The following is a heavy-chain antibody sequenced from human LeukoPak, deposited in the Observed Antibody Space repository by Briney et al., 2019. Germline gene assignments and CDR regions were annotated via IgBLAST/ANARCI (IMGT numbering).Heavy chain of an antibody. CDR2: ISSSGSTI. CDR3: ARYHSSPGRGYFDY. D-gene: IGHD3-10*01. V-gene: IGHV3-11*04. J-gene: IGHJ4*02. Sequence: PGGSLRLSCAASGFIFSDYYMNWIRQAPGKGLEWVSYISSSGSTIYYADSVKGRFTISRDNAKNSLYLQMNSLRAEDTAVYYCARYHSSPGRGYFDYWGQGTLVTVSS. CDR1: GFIFSDYY.